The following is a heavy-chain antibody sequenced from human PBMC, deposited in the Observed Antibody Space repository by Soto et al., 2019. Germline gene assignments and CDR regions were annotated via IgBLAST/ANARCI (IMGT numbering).Heavy chain of an antibody. V-gene: IGHV3-48*01. CDR3: ARDWGIAVADY. J-gene: IGHJ4*02. CDR2: ISSSTSTI. Sequence: GGSLRLSCAASGVTFSIYIMDWVRQAPGKGLEWVSYISSSTSTIYYADSVKGRFTISRDNAKNSLYLQMDSLRAEDTAVYYCARDWGIAVADYWGQGTLVTVSS. CDR1: GVTFSIYI. D-gene: IGHD6-19*01.